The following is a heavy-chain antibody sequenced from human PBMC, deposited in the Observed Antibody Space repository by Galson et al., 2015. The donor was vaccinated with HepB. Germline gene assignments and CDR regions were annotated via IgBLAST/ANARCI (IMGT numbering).Heavy chain of an antibody. CDR2: ISWDGGSI. Sequence: SLRLSCAASGFTFDDYAVHWVRQAPGKGLEWVSGISWDGGSIGYADSVKGRFTISRDNAKNSLYLQMNSLRAEDTALYYCAKDPGRRGWTWGWFDPWGQGPLLTVSS. J-gene: IGHJ5*02. CDR3: AKDPGRRGWTWGWFDP. D-gene: IGHD6-19*01. CDR1: GFTFDDYA. V-gene: IGHV3-9*01.